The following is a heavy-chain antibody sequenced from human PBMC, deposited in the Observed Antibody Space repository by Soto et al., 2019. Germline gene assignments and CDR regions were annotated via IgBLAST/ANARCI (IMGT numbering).Heavy chain of an antibody. V-gene: IGHV1-69*01. CDR2: IIPIFGTA. Sequence: KVYCKGAGGSVSSYAMSWVRQAHGQGLEWMGGIIPIFGTANYAQKFQGRVTITADESTSTAYMELSSLRSEDTAVYYCASSPRGYSGYDSSYFDYWGQGTLVTVSS. J-gene: IGHJ4*02. D-gene: IGHD5-12*01. CDR1: GGSVSSYA. CDR3: ASSPRGYSGYDSSYFDY.